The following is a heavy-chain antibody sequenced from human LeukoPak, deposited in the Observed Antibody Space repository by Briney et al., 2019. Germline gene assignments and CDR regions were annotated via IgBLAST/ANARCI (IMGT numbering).Heavy chain of an antibody. D-gene: IGHD6-19*01. J-gene: IGHJ4*02. CDR3: AREWGRIAVAGGPGY. CDR2: VWYEGQTK. Sequence: GESLRLSCEASGFIFSNYGMHWVRQAPGKGLEWLALVWYEGQTKFYADSVKGRFTISRDNSGNTLFLHMTNLRVEDTAVYYCAREWGRIAVAGGPGYWGQGALVTVSS. V-gene: IGHV3-33*01. CDR1: GFIFSNYG.